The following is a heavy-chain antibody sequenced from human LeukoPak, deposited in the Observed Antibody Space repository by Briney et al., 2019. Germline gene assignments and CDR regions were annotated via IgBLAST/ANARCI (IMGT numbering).Heavy chain of an antibody. Sequence: GTSLRLSCAASGFTFSSNFMHWGRQAPDKGLEWVAFISNDGGNKNYIDSVKGRFTISRDNSKNTLYLQMNSLRVEDTAVYFCVKDRSNTWSFDYWGQGTVVTVSS. CDR2: ISNDGGNK. D-gene: IGHD6-13*01. CDR3: VKDRSNTWSFDY. J-gene: IGHJ4*02. V-gene: IGHV3-30*18. CDR1: GFTFSSNF.